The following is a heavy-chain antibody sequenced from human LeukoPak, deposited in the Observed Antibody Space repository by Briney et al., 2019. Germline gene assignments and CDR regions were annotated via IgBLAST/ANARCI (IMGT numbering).Heavy chain of an antibody. Sequence: GESLKISCKGSGYSFTSYWIGWVRQMPGKGLEWMGIIYPGDSDTRYSPSFQGQVTISADKSISTAYLQWSSLKASDTAMYYCARSYCTNGVCSVYYFDYWGQGTLVTVSS. J-gene: IGHJ4*02. CDR3: ARSYCTNGVCSVYYFDY. CDR2: IYPGDSDT. CDR1: GYSFTSYW. V-gene: IGHV5-51*01. D-gene: IGHD2-8*01.